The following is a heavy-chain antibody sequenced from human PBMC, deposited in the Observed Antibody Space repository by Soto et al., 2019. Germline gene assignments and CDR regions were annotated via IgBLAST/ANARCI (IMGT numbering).Heavy chain of an antibody. CDR3: ARENFKYYYDSSGYYRHWYFDL. CDR2: IKQDGSEK. V-gene: IGHV3-7*01. CDR1: GFTFSSYW. Sequence: QSGGSLRLSCAASGFTFSSYWMSWVRQAPGKGLEWVANIKQDGSEKYYVDSVKGRFTISRDNAKNSLYLQMNSLRAEDTAVYYCARENFKYYYDSSGYYRHWYFDLWGRGTLVTVSS. D-gene: IGHD3-22*01. J-gene: IGHJ2*01.